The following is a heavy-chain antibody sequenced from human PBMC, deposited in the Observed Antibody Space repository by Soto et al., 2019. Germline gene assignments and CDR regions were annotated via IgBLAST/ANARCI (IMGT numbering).Heavy chain of an antibody. J-gene: IGHJ4*02. CDR2: IYWNGIE. D-gene: IGHD3-10*01. Sequence: QITLRESGPALVKPTQTLTLTCTFSGFSLSTSGEAVGWIRQSPGKGLEWLALIYWNGIERYSPSLKNRLSITKDTSKNNVVLTMTNMDPVDTATYYCAHGDPLDFHYWGQGTLVTVSS. CDR3: AHGDPLDFHY. CDR1: GFSLSTSGEA. V-gene: IGHV2-5*01.